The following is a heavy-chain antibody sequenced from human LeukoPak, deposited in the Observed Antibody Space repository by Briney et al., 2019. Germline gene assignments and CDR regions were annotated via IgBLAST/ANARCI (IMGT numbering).Heavy chain of an antibody. Sequence: PSQTLSLTCTVSGGSISSGGYYWSWIRQHPGKGLEWIGYIYYSGSTYYNPSLKSRVTISVDTSKNQFSLKLSSVTAADTAVYYCATISDYGDYGRHAFDIWGQGTMVTVSS. D-gene: IGHD4-17*01. J-gene: IGHJ3*02. CDR1: GGSISSGGYY. CDR2: IYYSGST. V-gene: IGHV4-31*03. CDR3: ATISDYGDYGRHAFDI.